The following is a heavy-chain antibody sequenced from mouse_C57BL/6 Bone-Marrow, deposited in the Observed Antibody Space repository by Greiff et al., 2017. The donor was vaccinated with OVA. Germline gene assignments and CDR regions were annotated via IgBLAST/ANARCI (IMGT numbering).Heavy chain of an antibody. D-gene: IGHD4-1*01. CDR2: ISNLAYSI. CDR1: GFTFSDYG. CDR3: ARPVTGPYWYFDV. Sequence: EVQLVESGGGLVQPGGSLKLSCAASGFTFSDYGMAWVRQAPRKGAEWVAFISNLAYSIYYADTVTGRFTISRENAKNTLYLEMSSLRSEDTAMYYCARPVTGPYWYFDVWGTGTTVTVSS. V-gene: IGHV5-15*01. J-gene: IGHJ1*03.